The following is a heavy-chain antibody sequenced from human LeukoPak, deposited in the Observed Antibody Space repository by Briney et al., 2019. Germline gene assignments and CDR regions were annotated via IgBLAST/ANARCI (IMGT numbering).Heavy chain of an antibody. J-gene: IGHJ4*02. CDR3: AREGGFYRPLDY. Sequence: PSETLSLTCTVSGGSISSYYWSWIRQPPGKGLEWIGYIYYSGSTNYNPSLKSRVTISVDTSKNQFSLKLSSVTAADTAVYYCAREGGFYRPLDYTGQGTLVTVSS. V-gene: IGHV4-59*01. CDR2: IYYSGST. CDR1: GGSISSYY. D-gene: IGHD3-3*01.